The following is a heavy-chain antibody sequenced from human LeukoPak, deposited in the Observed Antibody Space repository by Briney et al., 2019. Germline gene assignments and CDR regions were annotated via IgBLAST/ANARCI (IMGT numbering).Heavy chain of an antibody. J-gene: IGHJ3*02. Sequence: SVKVSCKASGGTFSSYAISWVRQAPGQGLEWMGRIIPILGIANYAQKFQGRVTITADKSTSTAYMELSSLRSEDTAVYYCARDPSGHADAFDIWGQGTMVTVSS. V-gene: IGHV1-69*04. CDR1: GGTFSSYA. CDR3: ARDPSGHADAFDI. CDR2: IIPILGIA. D-gene: IGHD5-12*01.